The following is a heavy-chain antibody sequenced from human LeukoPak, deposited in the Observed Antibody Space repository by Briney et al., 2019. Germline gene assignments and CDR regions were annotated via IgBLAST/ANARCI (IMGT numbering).Heavy chain of an antibody. CDR3: AREEQYCSSTSCPSNWFDP. J-gene: IGHJ5*02. CDR2: INYSGST. D-gene: IGHD2-2*01. V-gene: IGHV4-59*01. CDR1: GGSTSSSY. Sequence: SETLSLTCTASGGSTSSSYWSWFRKPPGKGLEWIGYINYSGSTNYNPSLKSRVTISVDTSKNQFSLKLSSVTAADTAVYYCAREEQYCSSTSCPSNWFDPWGQGTLVTVSS.